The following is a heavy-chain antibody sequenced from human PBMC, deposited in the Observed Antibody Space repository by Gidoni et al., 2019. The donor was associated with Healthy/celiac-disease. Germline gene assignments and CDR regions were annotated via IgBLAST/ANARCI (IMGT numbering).Heavy chain of an antibody. J-gene: IGHJ3*02. V-gene: IGHV3-30-3*01. CDR3: ARDRTGVVIWVAFDI. D-gene: IGHD3-22*01. Sequence: QVQLVESGGGGVQPGRSLRLSCAASGFPFSRYAMHWVRQAPGKGLEWVAFISYDGSNKYYADSVKGRFTISRDNSKNTLYLQMNSLRAEDTAVYYCARDRTGVVIWVAFDIWGQGTMVTVSS. CDR1: GFPFSRYA. CDR2: ISYDGSNK.